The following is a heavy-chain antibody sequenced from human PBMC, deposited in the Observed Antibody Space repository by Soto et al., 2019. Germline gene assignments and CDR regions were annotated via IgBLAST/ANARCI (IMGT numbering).Heavy chain of an antibody. V-gene: IGHV3-23*01. D-gene: IGHD6-6*01. CDR1: GFTFSSYA. Sequence: EVQLLESGGGLVQPGGSLRLSCAASGFTFSSYAMSWVRQAPGQGLEWVSAITGSGGSTYYADSVKGRFTISRDNSKNTLYLQMNSLRAEDTAVYYCAKVFEYSSSSDYFDYWGQGTLVTVSS. J-gene: IGHJ4*02. CDR2: ITGSGGST. CDR3: AKVFEYSSSSDYFDY.